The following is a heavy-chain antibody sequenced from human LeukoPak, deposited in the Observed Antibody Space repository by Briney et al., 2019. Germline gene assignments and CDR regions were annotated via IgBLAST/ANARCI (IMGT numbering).Heavy chain of an antibody. CDR3: AKVPAAYNWFDP. J-gene: IGHJ5*02. D-gene: IGHD2-2*01. CDR1: GFTFSSYA. Sequence: PGGSLRLSCAASGFTFSSYAMSGVRQAPGKGLEWVSAISGSGGSTYYADSVKGRFTISRDNSKNTLYLQMNSLRAEDTAVYYCAKVPAAYNWFDPWGQGTLVTVSS. V-gene: IGHV3-23*01. CDR2: ISGSGGST.